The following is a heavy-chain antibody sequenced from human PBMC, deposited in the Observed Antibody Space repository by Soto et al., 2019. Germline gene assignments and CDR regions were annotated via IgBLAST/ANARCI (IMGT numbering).Heavy chain of an antibody. CDR1: GYTFPSST. CDR2: ITAYGGDR. D-gene: IGHD4-17*01. Sequence: QGELVQSGAEVKKPGASVKVSCKASGYTFPSSTISWLRQAPGQGLEWLGWITAYGGDRKFSQRFQDRGTMTAATSTSTAYLALTSLRAEDTAIYSCASVTYGDCDYWGQGTLLTVSS. V-gene: IGHV1-18*01. J-gene: IGHJ4*02. CDR3: ASVTYGDCDY.